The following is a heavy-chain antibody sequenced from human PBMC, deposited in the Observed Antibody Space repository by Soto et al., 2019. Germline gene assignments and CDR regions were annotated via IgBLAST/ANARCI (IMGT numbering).Heavy chain of an antibody. CDR2: ISHSGST. CDR3: ASSYYGSGSYYNDY. CDR1: GGSFSGYY. J-gene: IGHJ4*02. Sequence: SETLSLTCAVYGGSFSGYYWSWIRQPPGKGLEWIGEISHSGSTNYNPSLKSRVTISVDTSKNQFSLKLSSVTAADTAVYYCASSYYGSGSYYNDYWGQGTLVTVSS. V-gene: IGHV4-34*01. D-gene: IGHD3-10*01.